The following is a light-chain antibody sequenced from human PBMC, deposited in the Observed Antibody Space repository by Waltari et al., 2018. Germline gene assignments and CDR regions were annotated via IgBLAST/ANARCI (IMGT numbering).Light chain of an antibody. V-gene: IGKV3-20*01. Sequence: EIVLTQSPGTLSLSPGERATLSCRASQSVRWTLAWYQQKPGQPPRLLIYAASTRATGIPDRFSGSGSGTDFSLTISRLEPEDFAVYYCQHYVSLPVTYGQGTKVEIK. CDR3: QHYVSLPVT. CDR1: QSVRWT. CDR2: AAS. J-gene: IGKJ1*01.